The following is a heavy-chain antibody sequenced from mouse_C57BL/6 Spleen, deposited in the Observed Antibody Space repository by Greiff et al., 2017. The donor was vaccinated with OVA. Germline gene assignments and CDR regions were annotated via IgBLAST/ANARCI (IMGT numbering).Heavy chain of an antibody. CDR3: AYGDGSYWYFDV. CDR2: INPSNGGT. CDR1: GYTFTSYW. D-gene: IGHD1-2*01. Sequence: QVQLQQPGTDLVKPGASVKLSCKASGYTFTSYWMHWVKQRPGQGLEWIGNINPSNGGTNYNEKFKSKATLTVDKSSSTAYMQLSSLTSEDSAVYYCAYGDGSYWYFDVWGTGTTVTVSS. J-gene: IGHJ1*03. V-gene: IGHV1-53*01.